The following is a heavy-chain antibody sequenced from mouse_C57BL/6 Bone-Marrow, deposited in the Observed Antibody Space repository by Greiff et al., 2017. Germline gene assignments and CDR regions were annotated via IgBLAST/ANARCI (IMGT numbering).Heavy chain of an antibody. CDR1: GYAFSSSW. Sequence: VQVVESGPELVKPGASVKISCKASGYAFSSSWMNWVKQRPGKGLEWIGRIYPGDGDTNYNGKFKGKATLTADKSSSTAYMQLSSLTSEDSAVYFCAPGSSGYFDVWGTGTTVTVSS. CDR3: APGSSGYFDV. CDR2: IYPGDGDT. J-gene: IGHJ1*03. D-gene: IGHD1-1*01. V-gene: IGHV1-82*01.